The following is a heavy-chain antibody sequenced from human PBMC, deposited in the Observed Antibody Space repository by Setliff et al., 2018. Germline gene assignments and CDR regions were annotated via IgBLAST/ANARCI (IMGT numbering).Heavy chain of an antibody. D-gene: IGHD2-15*01. V-gene: IGHV4-31*03. CDR1: GGSISSGGYY. Sequence: SETLSLTCTVSGGSISSGGYYWSWIRQHPGKGLEWIGYIYYSGSTSYYNPSLKSRVTISVDTSKNQFSLKLSSVTAADTAMYYCARENGYCSGGACYFMFDYWGQGTLVTVSS. CDR3: ARENGYCSGGACYFMFDY. J-gene: IGHJ4*02. CDR2: IYYSGSTS.